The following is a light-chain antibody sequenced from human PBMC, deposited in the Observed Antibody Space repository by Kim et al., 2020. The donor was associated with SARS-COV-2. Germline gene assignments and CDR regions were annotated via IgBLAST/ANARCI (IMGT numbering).Light chain of an antibody. CDR1: QSISSY. V-gene: IGKV1-39*01. Sequence: ASLGDRVTITCRASQSISSYLNWYQQKPGKAPKHLIYAASSLQSGVPSRWSGGGSETDFTLTISSLQPEDFSTYYCQQSYNTPLTFGGGTKVDIK. CDR2: AAS. CDR3: QQSYNTPLT. J-gene: IGKJ4*01.